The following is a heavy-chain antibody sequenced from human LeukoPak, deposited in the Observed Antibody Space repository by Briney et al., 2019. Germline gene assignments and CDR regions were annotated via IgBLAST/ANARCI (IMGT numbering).Heavy chain of an antibody. CDR2: ITSSSTYI. CDR3: ARVVEMAY. J-gene: IGHJ4*02. D-gene: IGHD5-24*01. CDR1: GFTFSSYT. V-gene: IGHV3-21*01. Sequence: NPGGSLRLSCAASGFTFSSYTMNWVRQAPGKGLEWVSSITSSSTYIYYADSVKGRFTISRDNAKNSLYLHMNSLGAEDTAVYYCARVVEMAYWGQGTLVTVSS.